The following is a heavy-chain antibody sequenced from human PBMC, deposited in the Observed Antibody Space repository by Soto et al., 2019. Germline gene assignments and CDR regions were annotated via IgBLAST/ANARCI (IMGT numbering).Heavy chain of an antibody. V-gene: IGHV4-31*03. J-gene: IGHJ4*02. Sequence: PSLTCTVSGGSISSGGYYWSWIRQHPGKGLEWIGYIYYSGSTYYNPSLKSRVTISVDTSKNKFSLKLSSVTAADTAVYYCARGSSGWYKDYWGQGTLVTVSS. CDR2: IYYSGST. D-gene: IGHD6-19*01. CDR3: ARGSSGWYKDY. CDR1: GGSISSGGYY.